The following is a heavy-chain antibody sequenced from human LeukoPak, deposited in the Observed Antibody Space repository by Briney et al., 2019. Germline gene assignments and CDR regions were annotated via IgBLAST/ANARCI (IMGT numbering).Heavy chain of an antibody. V-gene: IGHV4-59*12. J-gene: IGHJ5*02. Sequence: SETLSLTCTVSGASISSYYWSWIRQPPGKGLEWIGYIYYSGSTNYNPSLKSRVTISVDTSKNQFSLKLSSVTAADTAVYYCASDPAPWGQGTLVTVSS. CDR2: IYYSGST. CDR3: ASDPAP. D-gene: IGHD6-25*01. CDR1: GASISSYY.